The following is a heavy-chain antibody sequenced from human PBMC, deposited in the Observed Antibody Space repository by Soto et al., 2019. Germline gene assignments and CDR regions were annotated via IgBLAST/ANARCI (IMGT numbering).Heavy chain of an antibody. CDR1: GFTFSSYS. D-gene: IGHD1-1*01. CDR2: IIRSSSTI. J-gene: IGHJ4*02. CDR3: ARLDDGLDY. Sequence: EVQLVESGGGLVQPGGSLRLSCAASGFTFSSYSMNWVRQAPGKGLEWISYIIRSSSTIFYADSVKGRFTISRDNARNSLYLQMDSLRHEDTAVYYCARLDDGLDYWGQGTLVTVSS. V-gene: IGHV3-48*02.